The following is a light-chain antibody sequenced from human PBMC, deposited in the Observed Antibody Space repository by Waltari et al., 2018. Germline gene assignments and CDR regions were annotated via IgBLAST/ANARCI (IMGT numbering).Light chain of an antibody. CDR1: QSVSSY. Sequence: EIVLTQSPATLSLSPGKIAPLSCRASQSVSSYLSCYQQKPGQAPRLLIYDASNRATGIPARFSGSGSGTDFTLTISSLEPEDFAVYYCQQRSNWPLTFGGGTKVEIK. V-gene: IGKV3-11*01. CDR3: QQRSNWPLT. J-gene: IGKJ4*01. CDR2: DAS.